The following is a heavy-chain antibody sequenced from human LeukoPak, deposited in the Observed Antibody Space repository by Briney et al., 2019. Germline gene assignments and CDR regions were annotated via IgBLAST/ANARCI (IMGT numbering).Heavy chain of an antibody. CDR3: AKDWGSSSSFNY. D-gene: IGHD6-6*01. CDR2: ISGSGGST. CDR1: GFTFSSYG. V-gene: IGHV3-23*01. Sequence: GGSLRLSCAASGFTFSSYGMSWVRQAPGKGLEWVSAISGSGGSTYYADSVKGRFTISRDNSKNTLYLQMNSLRAEDTAVYYCAKDWGSSSSFNYWGQGTLVTVSS. J-gene: IGHJ4*02.